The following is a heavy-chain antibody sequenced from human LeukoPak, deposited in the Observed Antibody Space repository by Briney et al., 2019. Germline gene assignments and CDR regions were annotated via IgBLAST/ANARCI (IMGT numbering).Heavy chain of an antibody. Sequence: SETLSLTCTVSGYSISSGYYWSRIRQPPGKGLEWIATIHHSGVTYYNPSLKSRVTMSVDTSKNQFSLKLGSVTAASTAVYYCARYTANTAGYSFDFWGQGALVTVSS. V-gene: IGHV4-38-2*02. CDR3: ARYTANTAGYSFDF. J-gene: IGHJ4*02. CDR1: GYSISSGYY. D-gene: IGHD3-22*01. CDR2: IHHSGVT.